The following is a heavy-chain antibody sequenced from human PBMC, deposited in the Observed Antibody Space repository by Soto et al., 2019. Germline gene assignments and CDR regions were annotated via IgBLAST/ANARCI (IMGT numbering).Heavy chain of an antibody. V-gene: IGHV4-39*02. Sequence: QLQLQESGPGLVKPSETLSLTCTVSGGSISSSSYYWGWIRQPPGKGLEWIGRIYYSGSTYYNPALKGQVTISVDTSKNHFSLKLSSVTAADTAVDFCARYRLTYFDYWGQGTLVTVSS. J-gene: IGHJ4*02. D-gene: IGHD3-9*01. CDR3: ARYRLTYFDY. CDR1: GGSISSSSYY. CDR2: IYYSGST.